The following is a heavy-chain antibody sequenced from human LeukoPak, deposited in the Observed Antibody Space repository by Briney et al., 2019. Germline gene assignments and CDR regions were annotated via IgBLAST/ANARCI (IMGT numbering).Heavy chain of an antibody. CDR1: GGSISSGSYY. V-gene: IGHV4-61*02. Sequence: PSETLSLTCTVSGGSISSGSYYWSWIRQPAGTGLEWIGRVYTSGSTDYNPSLKSRVTISFDTTKNQFSLKLSSVTAADTAVYYCARHVAQITMVGRGYFDYWGQGTLVTVSS. CDR2: VYTSGST. D-gene: IGHD3-10*02. CDR3: ARHVAQITMVGRGYFDY. J-gene: IGHJ4*02.